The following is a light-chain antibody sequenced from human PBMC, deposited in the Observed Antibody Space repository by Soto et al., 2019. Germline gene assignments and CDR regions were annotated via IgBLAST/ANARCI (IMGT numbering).Light chain of an antibody. V-gene: IGLV2-8*01. CDR1: SSDVRGYNY. CDR3: RSYAGSNNLLYV. J-gene: IGLJ1*01. Sequence: QCAMAQPPSASGSRGQSFTISCTGTSSDVRGYNYVSWYQQHPGKAPKLMIYEVSKRPSGVPDRFSGSKSGNTASLTVSGLQAEDEADYYCRSYAGSNNLLYVFGTGTKVTVL. CDR2: EVS.